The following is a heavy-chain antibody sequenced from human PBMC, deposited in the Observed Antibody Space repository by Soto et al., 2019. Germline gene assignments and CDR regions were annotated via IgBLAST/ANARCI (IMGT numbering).Heavy chain of an antibody. Sequence: PGGSLRLSCAASGFTFSSYAMSWVRQAPGKGLEWVSAISGSGGSTYYADSVKGRFTISRDNSKNTLYLQMNSLRAEDTAVYYCAHPAAAGMGPPLDYWGQGTLVTVSS. D-gene: IGHD6-13*01. CDR3: AHPAAAGMGPPLDY. V-gene: IGHV3-23*01. J-gene: IGHJ4*02. CDR2: ISGSGGST. CDR1: GFTFSSYA.